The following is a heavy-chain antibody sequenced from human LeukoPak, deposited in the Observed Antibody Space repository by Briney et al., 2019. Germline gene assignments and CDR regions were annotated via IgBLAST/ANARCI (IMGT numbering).Heavy chain of an antibody. J-gene: IGHJ4*02. CDR2: ISGSGGTT. V-gene: IGHV3-23*01. CDR3: GKDRVIAATGRFSGLFDS. D-gene: IGHD6-13*01. Sequence: HPGGSLRLSCAASGFTFSSYAMSWVRQAPGEGLEWVSAISGSGGTTYYADSVKGRFTISRDNSKNTLYLQTNSLRAEDTAVYYCGKDRVIAATGRFSGLFDSWGQGTLATVSS. CDR1: GFTFSSYA.